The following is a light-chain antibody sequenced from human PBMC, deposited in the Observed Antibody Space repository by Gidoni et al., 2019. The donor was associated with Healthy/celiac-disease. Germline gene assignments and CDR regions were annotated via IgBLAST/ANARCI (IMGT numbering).Light chain of an antibody. V-gene: IGKV4-1*01. CDR2: WAS. J-gene: IGKJ3*01. CDR1: QSVLYSSTNKNY. CDR3: QKYYSTAVT. Sequence: LLMTQSPDSLALSLGERATINCKSSQSVLYSSTNKNYLAWYQQKPGQPPNLLIYWASTREAEVPDRFSGSGTGTDFTLTSSSLQAEDVAVYYWQKYYSTAVTFGPGTKVDIK.